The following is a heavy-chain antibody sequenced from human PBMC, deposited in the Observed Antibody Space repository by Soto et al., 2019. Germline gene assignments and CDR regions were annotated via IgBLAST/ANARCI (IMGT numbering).Heavy chain of an antibody. J-gene: IGHJ4*02. Sequence: GESLKISCKGSGYSFTSYWISWVRQMPGKGLEWMGRIDPSDSYTNYSPSFQGHVTISADESISTAYLQWSSLKASDTAMYYCARLDNWNYPYFDYRGQGTLVTVSS. CDR1: GYSFTSYW. CDR2: IDPSDSYT. CDR3: ARLDNWNYPYFDY. D-gene: IGHD1-7*01. V-gene: IGHV5-10-1*01.